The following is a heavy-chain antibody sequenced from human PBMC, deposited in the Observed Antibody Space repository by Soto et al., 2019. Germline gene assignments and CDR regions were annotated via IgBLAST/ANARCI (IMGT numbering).Heavy chain of an antibody. V-gene: IGHV1-2*02. Sequence: QLHLVQSGAVVKKPGASVTVSCSASGYPVTAYYMHWVRQAPGRGFEWMGGINPATGAAKYTQTFPGRVPLARDTSTSTACMERTGLTSEDTAVFYCARGGGVGVAGSAAFDMWGQGTLVTVSS. CDR2: INPATGAA. D-gene: IGHD3-3*01. CDR1: GYPVTAYY. CDR3: ARGGGVGVAGSAAFDM. J-gene: IGHJ3*02.